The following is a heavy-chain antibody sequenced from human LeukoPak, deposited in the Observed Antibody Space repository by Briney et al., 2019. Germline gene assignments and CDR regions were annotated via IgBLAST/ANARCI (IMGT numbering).Heavy chain of an antibody. CDR2: ISDSGNTI. Sequence: GGSLRLSCAASGFTFSNYYMTWIRQAPGKGLQWISFISDSGNTIYYADSVEGRFTISRDNAKNSLYLQMLSLRAEDTAMYYCARSTLPGRSGRTEFFQHWGQGTLVTVSS. V-gene: IGHV3-11*01. CDR1: GFTFSNYY. D-gene: IGHD6-19*01. CDR3: ARSTLPGRSGRTEFFQH. J-gene: IGHJ1*01.